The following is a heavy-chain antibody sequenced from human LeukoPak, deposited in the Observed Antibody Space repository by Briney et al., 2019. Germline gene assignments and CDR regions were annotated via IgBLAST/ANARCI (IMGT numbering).Heavy chain of an antibody. D-gene: IGHD2-2*01. CDR3: AKDLVVVPPAMKEYDWFDP. Sequence: GGSLRLSCAASGFTFSSYAMSWVRQAPGKGLEWVSAISGSGGSTYYADSVKGRFTISRDNSKNTLYLQMNSLRAEDTAVYYCAKDLVVVPPAMKEYDWFDPWGQGTLVTVSS. CDR1: GFTFSSYA. J-gene: IGHJ5*02. V-gene: IGHV3-23*01. CDR2: ISGSGGST.